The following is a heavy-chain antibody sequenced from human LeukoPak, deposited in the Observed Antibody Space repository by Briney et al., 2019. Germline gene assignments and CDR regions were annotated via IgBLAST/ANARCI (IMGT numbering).Heavy chain of an antibody. D-gene: IGHD3-10*01. V-gene: IGHV4-61*10. CDR2: IYYSGST. Sequence: PSETLSLTCTVSGDSISSGDYYWSWIRQPAGKGLEWIGYIYYSGSTNYNPSLKSRVTISVDTSKNQFSLKLSSVTAADTAVYYCARGGSWREVVWFGELWEPFDPWGQGTLVTVSS. J-gene: IGHJ5*02. CDR1: GDSISSGDYY. CDR3: ARGGSWREVVWFGELWEPFDP.